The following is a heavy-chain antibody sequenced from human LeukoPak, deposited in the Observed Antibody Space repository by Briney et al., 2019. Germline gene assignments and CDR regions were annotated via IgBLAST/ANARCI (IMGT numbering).Heavy chain of an antibody. D-gene: IGHD3-10*01. Sequence: SPSETLSLTCAVYGGSFSGYYWSWIRHPPGKGLGWIGEINHSGSTNYNPSLKSRVTISVDTSKNQFSLKLSSVTAADTAVYYCARARRSQYYYGSGSYYNHGAYYFDYWGQGTLVTVSS. CDR2: INHSGST. V-gene: IGHV4-34*01. CDR3: ARARRSQYYYGSGSYYNHGAYYFDY. J-gene: IGHJ4*02. CDR1: GGSFSGYY.